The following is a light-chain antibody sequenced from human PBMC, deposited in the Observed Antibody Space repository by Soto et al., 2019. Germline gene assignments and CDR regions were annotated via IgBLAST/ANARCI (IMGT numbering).Light chain of an antibody. CDR3: CSYAGSRVYV. CDR2: DVN. Sequence: QSALTQPASVSGSPGQSITISCTGTTSDVGTYNHVSWYQHHPGKAPRLMIYDVNKRPSGVSNRFSGSKSGNTASLTISGLQAEDEADYYCCSYAGSRVYVFGSGTKVTVL. J-gene: IGLJ1*01. CDR1: TSDVGTYNH. V-gene: IGLV2-23*02.